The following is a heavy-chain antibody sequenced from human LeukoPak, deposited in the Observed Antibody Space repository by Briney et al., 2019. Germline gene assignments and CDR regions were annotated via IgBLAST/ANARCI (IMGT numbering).Heavy chain of an antibody. J-gene: IGHJ4*02. V-gene: IGHV4-59*08. CDR2: IYYSGST. Sequence: SETLSLTCTVSGGSISSYYWSWIRQPPGKGLEWIGYIYYSGSTNYNPSLKGRVTISVDTSKNQFSLKLSSVTAADTAVYYCARNSRYRPFDYWGQGTLVTVSS. CDR3: ARNSRYRPFDY. D-gene: IGHD1-26*01. CDR1: GGSISSYY.